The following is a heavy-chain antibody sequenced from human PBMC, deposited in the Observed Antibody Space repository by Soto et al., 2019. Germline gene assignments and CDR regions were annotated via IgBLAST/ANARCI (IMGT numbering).Heavy chain of an antibody. J-gene: IGHJ3*02. Sequence: QPGGSLRLSCAASGFTVSSNYTSWVRQAPGKGLEWVSVIYSGGSTYYADSVKGRFTISRDNSKDTLYLQMNSLRAEDTAVYYCARHTVTTEIDAFDMWGQGTMVTVSS. V-gene: IGHV3-53*01. CDR2: IYSGGST. CDR1: GFTVSSNY. CDR3: ARHTVTTEIDAFDM. D-gene: IGHD4-17*01.